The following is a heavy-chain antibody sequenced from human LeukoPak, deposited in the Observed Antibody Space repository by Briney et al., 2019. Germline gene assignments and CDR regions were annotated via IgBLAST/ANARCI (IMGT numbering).Heavy chain of an antibody. D-gene: IGHD3-3*01. CDR1: GGTFSSYA. V-gene: IGHV1-69*13. CDR2: IIPIFGTA. J-gene: IGHJ5*02. CDR3: ARGIRDDFWSGYYAEIGWFDP. Sequence: SVKVSCKASGGTFSSYAISWVRQAPGQGLEWMGGIIPIFGTANYAQKFQGRVTITADESTSTAYMELSSLRSEDTAVYYCARGIRDDFWSGYYAEIGWFDPWGQGTLVTVSS.